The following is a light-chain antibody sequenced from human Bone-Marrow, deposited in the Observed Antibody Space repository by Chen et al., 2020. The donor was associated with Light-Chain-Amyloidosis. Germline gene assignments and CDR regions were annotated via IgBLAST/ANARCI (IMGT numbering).Light chain of an antibody. CDR3: QVWDRSRDRPV. J-gene: IGLJ3*02. Sequence: SYVLTQPSSVSVAPGQTATIPCGGNNMGSTSVHWYQQTPGQAPLLVVYDDRVRPSGIPGRLSGSNSGNTATLTLSRVEAGDEADYYCQVWDRSRDRPVFGGGTKLTVL. CDR1: NMGSTS. V-gene: IGLV3-21*02. CDR2: DDR.